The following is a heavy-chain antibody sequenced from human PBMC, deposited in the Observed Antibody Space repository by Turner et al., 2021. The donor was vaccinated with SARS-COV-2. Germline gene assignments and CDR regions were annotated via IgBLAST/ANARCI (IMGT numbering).Heavy chain of an antibody. D-gene: IGHD6-19*01. CDR1: GYTLTELS. CDR2: FDPEDGET. V-gene: IGHV1-24*01. Sequence: QVQLVQSGAEVKKPGASVKVSCKVSGYTLTELSMHWVRQAPGKGLEWMGGFDPEDGETIYAQKFQDRVTMTEDTSTDTAYMELSSLRSEDTAVYYCATGVAVAGTSSDYYYYYGMDVWGQGTTVTVSS. CDR3: ATGVAVAGTSSDYYYYYGMDV. J-gene: IGHJ6*02.